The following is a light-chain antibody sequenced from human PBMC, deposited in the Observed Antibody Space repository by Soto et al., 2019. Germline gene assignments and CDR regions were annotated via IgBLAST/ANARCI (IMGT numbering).Light chain of an antibody. CDR2: DST. CDR1: QSIHTS. Sequence: PGEIDTLSCRASQSIHTSLALYQHNPVQPPRLVVYDSTLRANGVPDRFGGSRSGTDFTLTITRLEPEDSAVYFCQQYTGPPTTFGQGTGLEIK. V-gene: IGKV3-20*01. CDR3: QQYTGPPTT. J-gene: IGKJ5*01.